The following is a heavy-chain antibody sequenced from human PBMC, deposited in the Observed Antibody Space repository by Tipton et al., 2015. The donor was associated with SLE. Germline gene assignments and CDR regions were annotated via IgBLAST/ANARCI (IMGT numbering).Heavy chain of an antibody. D-gene: IGHD6-13*01. CDR3: ARQWGYGSSWGGLGLDY. V-gene: IGHV4-34*01. CDR2: ITHSGST. J-gene: IGHJ4*02. Sequence: TLSLTCAVYGGSFSDYSWSWIRQPPGKGLEWIGEITHSGSTNYNPSLKSRATVSVDTSKNQFPLKLSFVTAADTAMYYCARQWGYGSSWGGLGLDYWGQGTLVTVSS. CDR1: GGSFSDYS.